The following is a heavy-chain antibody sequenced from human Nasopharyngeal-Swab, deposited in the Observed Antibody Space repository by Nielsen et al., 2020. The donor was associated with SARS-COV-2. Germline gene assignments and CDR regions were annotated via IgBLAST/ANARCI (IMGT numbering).Heavy chain of an antibody. CDR2: ISGSGGST. D-gene: IGHD3-10*01. CDR3: AKDREATYYYGSGSFGY. V-gene: IGHV3-23*01. J-gene: IGHJ4*02. CDR1: GFTFSSYA. Sequence: GGFLRLSCAASGFTFSSYAMSWVRQAPGKGLEWVSAISGSGGSTYYADSVKGRFTISRDNSKNTLYLQMNSLRAEDTAVYYCAKDREATYYYGSGSFGYWGQGTLVTVSS.